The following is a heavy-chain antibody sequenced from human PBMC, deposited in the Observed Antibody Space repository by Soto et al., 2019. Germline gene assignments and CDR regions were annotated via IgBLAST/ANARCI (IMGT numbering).Heavy chain of an antibody. CDR2: INPSGGST. CDR3: ARHLAAGDY. CDR1: GYTFTSYY. D-gene: IGHD6-13*01. Sequence: QVQLVQSGAEVKKPGASVKVSCKASGYTFTSYYIHWVRQAPGQGLEWMGIINPSGGSTNYAQKFQGRFTMTRDTSTSTVYMDLSSLRSEDTAVYYCARHLAAGDYWGQGTVVTVSS. J-gene: IGHJ4*02. V-gene: IGHV1-46*01.